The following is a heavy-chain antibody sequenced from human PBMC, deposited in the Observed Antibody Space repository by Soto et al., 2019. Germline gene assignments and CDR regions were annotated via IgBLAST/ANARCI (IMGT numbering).Heavy chain of an antibody. CDR3: AKDHGGTLDY. CDR1: GFTFSSYG. CDR2: ISYDGSNK. Sequence: QVQLVESGGGVVQPGRSLRLSCAASGFTFSSYGMPWVRQAPGKGLEWVAVISYDGSNKYYADSVKGRFTISRDNSKNTLYLQMNSLRAEDTAVYYCAKDHGGTLDYWGQGTLVTVSS. J-gene: IGHJ4*02. V-gene: IGHV3-30*18. D-gene: IGHD2-15*01.